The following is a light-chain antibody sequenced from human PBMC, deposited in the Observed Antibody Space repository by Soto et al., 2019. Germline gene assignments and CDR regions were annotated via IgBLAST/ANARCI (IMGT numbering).Light chain of an antibody. V-gene: IGKV1-33*01. CDR3: QQWEYRPL. CDR2: DAS. J-gene: IGKJ3*01. Sequence: DIQMTQSPSSLSASVGDRVTITCQASHDITSYLNWYQHKPGKAPKLLIYDASIFEAGVPSRFSGSGSGTDFTFAISSLQPEDVATYYCQQWEYRPLVGPGPRVDFK. CDR1: HDITSY.